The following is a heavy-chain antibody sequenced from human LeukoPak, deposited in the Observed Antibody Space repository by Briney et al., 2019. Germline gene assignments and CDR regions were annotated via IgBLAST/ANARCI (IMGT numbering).Heavy chain of an antibody. CDR1: GGSISSSNW. CDR3: ASRGGTMVRGVMVAFDY. Sequence: SETLSLTCAVSGGSISSSNWWSWVRQPPGKGLEWIGEIYHSGSTNYNPSLKSRVTISVDKSKNQFSLKLSSVTAADTAVYYCASRGGTMVRGVMVAFDYWGQGTLVTVSS. CDR2: IYHSGST. V-gene: IGHV4-4*02. J-gene: IGHJ4*02. D-gene: IGHD3-10*01.